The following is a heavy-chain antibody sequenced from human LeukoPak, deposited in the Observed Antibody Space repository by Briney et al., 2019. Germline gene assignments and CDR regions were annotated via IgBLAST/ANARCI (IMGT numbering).Heavy chain of an antibody. CDR2: INPSGSGR. V-gene: IGHV1-46*01. D-gene: IGHD1-1*01. J-gene: IGHJ4*02. Sequence: ASVKVSCKASGHTFTNYYMHWVRQAPGHGLEWMGIINPSGSGRTYAQKFQGRVTMTRDTSTSTAYMELSSLTSEDTAVYYCGRVEVGLGPDYWGQGTLVTVSS. CDR3: GRVEVGLGPDY. CDR1: GHTFTNYY.